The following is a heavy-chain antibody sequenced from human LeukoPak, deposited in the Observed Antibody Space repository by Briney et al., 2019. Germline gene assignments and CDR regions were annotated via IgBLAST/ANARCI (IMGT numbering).Heavy chain of an antibody. Sequence: GGSLRLSCAASGFTFSSYALSWVRQAPGKGLEWVSAISDGGGTTYYAGSVKGRFNISRANSKTPLYLQMNSLRAEDTAVYCCAERDIVIRGILVIGYHQEAYHYDYWGQGVLVTVSS. CDR2: ISDGGGTT. J-gene: IGHJ4*02. CDR1: GFTFSSYA. D-gene: IGHD3-10*01. CDR3: AERDIVIRGILVIGYHQEAYHYDY. V-gene: IGHV3-23*01.